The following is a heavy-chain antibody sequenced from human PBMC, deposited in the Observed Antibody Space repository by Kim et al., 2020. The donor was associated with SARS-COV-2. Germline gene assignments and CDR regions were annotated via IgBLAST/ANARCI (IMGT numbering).Heavy chain of an antibody. CDR2: INHSGST. J-gene: IGHJ3*02. D-gene: IGHD2-15*01. Sequence: SETLSLTCAVYGGSFSGYYWSWIRQPPGKGLEWIGEINHSGSTNYNPSLKSRVTISVDTSKNQFSLKLSSVTAADTAVYYCARGCSGGSCFYAFDIWGQGTMVTVSS. CDR1: GGSFSGYY. CDR3: ARGCSGGSCFYAFDI. V-gene: IGHV4-34*01.